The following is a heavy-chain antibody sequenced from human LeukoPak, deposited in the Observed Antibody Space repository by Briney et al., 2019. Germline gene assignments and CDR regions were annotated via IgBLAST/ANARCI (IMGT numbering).Heavy chain of an antibody. CDR2: IYYSGST. CDR3: ARLYGDLDY. V-gene: IGHV4-39*01. Sequence: PSETLSLTCTVSGGSISSSSHYWGWIRQPPGKGLEWIGSIYYSGSTYYNPSLKSRVTISVDTSKNQFSLKLSSVTAADTAVYYCARLYGDLDYWGQGTLVTVSS. D-gene: IGHD4-17*01. CDR1: GGSISSSSHY. J-gene: IGHJ4*02.